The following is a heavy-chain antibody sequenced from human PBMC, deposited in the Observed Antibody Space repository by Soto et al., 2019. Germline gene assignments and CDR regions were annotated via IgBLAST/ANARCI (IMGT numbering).Heavy chain of an antibody. V-gene: IGHV1-18*01. CDR3: ARDLRAARWGWFKGAFDI. CDR1: GYTFTSYG. J-gene: IGHJ3*02. Sequence: ASVKVSCKASGYTFTSYGISWVRQAPGQGLEWMGWISAYNGNTNYAQKLQGRVTMTTDTSTSTAYMELRSLRSDDTAVYYCARDLRAARWGWFKGAFDIWGQGTMVTVSS. CDR2: ISAYNGNT. D-gene: IGHD6-6*01.